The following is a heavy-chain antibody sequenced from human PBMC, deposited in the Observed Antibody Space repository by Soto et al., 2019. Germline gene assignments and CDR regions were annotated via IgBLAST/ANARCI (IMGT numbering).Heavy chain of an antibody. CDR1: GGSVSGQY. D-gene: IGHD3-10*01. V-gene: IGHV4-34*01. J-gene: IGHJ6*02. CDR3: ARGGITMAWNYYSNCMDV. CDR2: IIPTGST. Sequence: PSETLSLTCGVSGGSVSGQYWSWIRQPPGKGLEWVGEIIPTGSTTYNPSLKSRLSISLDTSKNQVSLNLSSVSAADTAVYYCARGGITMAWNYYSNCMDVWGQGTTVTLSS.